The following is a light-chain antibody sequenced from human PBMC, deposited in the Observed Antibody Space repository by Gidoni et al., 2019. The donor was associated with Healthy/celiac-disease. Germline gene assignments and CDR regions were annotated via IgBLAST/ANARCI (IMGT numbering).Light chain of an antibody. CDR2: KAS. Sequence: DNQMTQSPSTRSASVGDSVTITGRASQSISSWLAWYQQKPGKAPKLLIYKASSLESGVPSRFSGSGSGTEFTLTISSLQPDDFATYYCQQYNSYPWTFGQGTKVEIK. CDR1: QSISSW. J-gene: IGKJ1*01. V-gene: IGKV1-5*03. CDR3: QQYNSYPWT.